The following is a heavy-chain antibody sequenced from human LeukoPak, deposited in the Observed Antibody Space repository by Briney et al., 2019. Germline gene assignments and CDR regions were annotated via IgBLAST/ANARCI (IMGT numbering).Heavy chain of an antibody. D-gene: IGHD3-3*01. Sequence: KPSETLSLTCAVYGGSFSGYYWSWIRQPPGKGLEWIGEINHSGSTNYNPSLKSRVTISVDTSKNQFSLKLSSVTAADTAVYYCARGVPSSYDFWSGYLNWFDPWGQGTLVTVSS. J-gene: IGHJ5*02. CDR3: ARGVPSSYDFWSGYLNWFDP. CDR1: GGSFSGYY. V-gene: IGHV4-34*01. CDR2: INHSGST.